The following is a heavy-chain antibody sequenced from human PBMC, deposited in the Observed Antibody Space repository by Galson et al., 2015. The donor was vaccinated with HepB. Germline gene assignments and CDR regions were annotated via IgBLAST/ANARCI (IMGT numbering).Heavy chain of an antibody. D-gene: IGHD1-26*01. CDR3: VRERGAYSGSYPLDY. J-gene: IGHJ4*02. CDR2: ISSSSGYI. V-gene: IGHV3-21*01. CDR1: GFTFSSYA. Sequence: SLRLSCAASGFTFSSYAMNWVRQAPGKGLVWVSSISSSSGYIYYADSVKGRFTISRDNAKNSLFLQMNSLRAEDTAAYYCVRERGAYSGSYPLDYWGQGTLVTVSS.